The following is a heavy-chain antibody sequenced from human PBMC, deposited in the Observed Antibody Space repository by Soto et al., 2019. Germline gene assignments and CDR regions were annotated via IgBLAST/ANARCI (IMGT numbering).Heavy chain of an antibody. J-gene: IGHJ1*01. Sequence: PSETLSLTCAVYGASFSGLYWSWIRQPPGKGLEWIGELNPSGGTNYNASLKSRVSMSGDTSQNQFSLRLSFVTAADTAMYYCARARGGVQHWGQGTLVTVSS. V-gene: IGHV4-34*01. CDR1: GASFSGLY. D-gene: IGHD3-10*01. CDR3: ARARGGVQH. CDR2: LNPSGGT.